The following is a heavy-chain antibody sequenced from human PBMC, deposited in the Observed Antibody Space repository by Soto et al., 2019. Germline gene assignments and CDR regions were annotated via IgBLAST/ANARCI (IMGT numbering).Heavy chain of an antibody. CDR3: ARGHSTDCSHGVCSFFYNHEMDV. V-gene: IGHV1-2*04. D-gene: IGHD2-8*01. CDR1: GYSFTDYH. Sequence: PSVKVSCKASGYSFTDYHIHWVRQAPGQGLEWLGRINPKSGGTSTAQKFQGWVTMTRDRSISTVYMELTRLRSDDTAVYFCARGHSTDCSHGVCSFFYNHEMDVWGQGTTVTVSS. J-gene: IGHJ6*02. CDR2: INPKSGGT.